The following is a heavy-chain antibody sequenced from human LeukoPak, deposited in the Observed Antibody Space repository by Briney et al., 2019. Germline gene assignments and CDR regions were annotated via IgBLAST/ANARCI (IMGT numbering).Heavy chain of an antibody. CDR1: GYSISSGYY. V-gene: IGHV4-38-2*02. J-gene: IGHJ5*02. D-gene: IGHD3-10*01. CDR2: IYHSGST. CDR3: ARAITMVRGVTNWFDP. Sequence: SETLSLTCTVSGYSISSGYYWGWIRQPPGKGLEWIGSIYHSGSTYYNPSLESRVTISVDTSKNQFSLKLSSVTAADTAVYYCARAITMVRGVTNWFDPWGQGTLVTVSS.